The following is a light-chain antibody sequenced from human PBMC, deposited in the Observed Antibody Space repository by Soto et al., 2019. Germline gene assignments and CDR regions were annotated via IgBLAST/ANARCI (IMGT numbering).Light chain of an antibody. V-gene: IGKV3-20*01. CDR3: QEYSSSPPKYT. CDR2: GAS. CDR1: QSVSSSY. Sequence: EIVLTQSPGTLSLSPGERATLSCRASQSVSSSYLSWYQQKLGQAPRLLIYGASSRATGIPDRFNGSGSGTYFTLPISRVEPEDFADKYGQEYSSSPPKYTFGQGTKLEIK. J-gene: IGKJ2*01.